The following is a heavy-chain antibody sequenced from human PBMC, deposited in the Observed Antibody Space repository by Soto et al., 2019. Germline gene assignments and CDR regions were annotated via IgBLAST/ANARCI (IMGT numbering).Heavy chain of an antibody. Sequence: PSETLSLTCIVSGGSISGHYWIWIRQPPGEGMEWIGYIFYSGSTTYNNNPSLKSRVSISVDTSKNQFYLRLSSVTAADTAVYYCARVGSSGWSPDYWGQGTLVTVSS. V-gene: IGHV4-59*11. CDR2: IFYSGSTTY. J-gene: IGHJ4*02. CDR1: GGSISGHY. CDR3: ARVGSSGWSPDY. D-gene: IGHD6-19*01.